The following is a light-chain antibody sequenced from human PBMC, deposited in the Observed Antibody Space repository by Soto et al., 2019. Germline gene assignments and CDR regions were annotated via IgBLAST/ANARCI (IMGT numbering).Light chain of an antibody. J-gene: IGKJ5*01. CDR3: QPYGSLIT. V-gene: IGKV3-20*01. CDR2: RAS. Sequence: SQSPSTLSLSTGERATLSCRASQSVSSSYLACYQQKPGQALRLLIYRASSRATGIPDRFSGSGSGTDFTLTISRLEHEDFAVYYRQPYGSLITFGQRTRLAI. CDR1: QSVSSSY.